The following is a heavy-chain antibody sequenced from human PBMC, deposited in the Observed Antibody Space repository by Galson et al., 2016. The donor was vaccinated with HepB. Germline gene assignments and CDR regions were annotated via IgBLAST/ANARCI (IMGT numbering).Heavy chain of an antibody. V-gene: IGHV1-18*01. CDR3: ARDGYCSAASCYDAFDI. CDR1: GYTFTSYG. J-gene: IGHJ3*02. CDR2: ISTYDGDT. Sequence: SVKVSCKASGYTFTSYGISWVRQAPGQGLEWMGWISTYDGDTNYAQNLQGRVTITTDTSTTAAYMELRTLRSDEAAMYYCARDGYCSAASCYDAFDIWGQGTMVTVSS. D-gene: IGHD2-15*01.